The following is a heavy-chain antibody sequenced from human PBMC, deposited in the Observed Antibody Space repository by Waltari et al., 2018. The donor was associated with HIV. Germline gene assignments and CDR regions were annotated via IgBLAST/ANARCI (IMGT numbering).Heavy chain of an antibody. D-gene: IGHD3-22*01. V-gene: IGHV3-30*18. Sequence: QVQLVESGGGVVQPGRSLRLSCAASGFTFTSYGMYWARQAPGKGLEWVAIISSDGSNKYYADSVKGRFTISRDNSKNTLYLQMNSLRAEDTAMYYCAKDMHDSSGYLFEYWGQGTLVTVSS. CDR2: ISSDGSNK. J-gene: IGHJ4*02. CDR3: AKDMHDSSGYLFEY. CDR1: GFTFTSYG.